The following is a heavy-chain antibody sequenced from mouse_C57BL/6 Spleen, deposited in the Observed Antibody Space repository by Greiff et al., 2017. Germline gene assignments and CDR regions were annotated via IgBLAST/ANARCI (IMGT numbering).Heavy chain of an antibody. V-gene: IGHV14-2*01. J-gene: IGHJ2*01. CDR2: IDPEDGET. Sequence: VQLKESGAELVKPGASVKLSCTASGFNIKDYYMHWVKQRTEQGLEWIGRIDPEDGETKYAPKFQGKATITADTSSNTAYLQLSSLTSEDTAVYYCSGVTTVVAPYYFDYWGQGTTLTVSS. D-gene: IGHD1-1*01. CDR1: GFNIKDYY. CDR3: SGVTTVVAPYYFDY.